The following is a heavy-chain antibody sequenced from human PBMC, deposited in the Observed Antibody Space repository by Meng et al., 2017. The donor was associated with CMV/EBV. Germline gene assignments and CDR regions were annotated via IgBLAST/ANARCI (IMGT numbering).Heavy chain of an antibody. Sequence: SKTLSLTCTVSGGSIRSKSYYWGWIRQPPGKGLEWIGSIYYSGSTYYNPSLKSRVTISVDTSKNQFSLKLSSVTAADTAMYYCARQVDCSSASCYGWDWGQGTLVTVSS. CDR2: IYYSGST. CDR1: GGSIRSKSYY. V-gene: IGHV4-39*01. CDR3: ARQVDCSSASCYGWD. D-gene: IGHD2-2*01. J-gene: IGHJ1*01.